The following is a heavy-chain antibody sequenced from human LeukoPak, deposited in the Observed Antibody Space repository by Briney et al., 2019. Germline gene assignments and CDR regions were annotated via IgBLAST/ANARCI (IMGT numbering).Heavy chain of an antibody. J-gene: IGHJ6*03. CDR2: INPNSGGT. Sequence: GASVKVSCKASGYTFTGYYMHWVRQAPGQGLEWMGWINPNSGGTNYAQKFQGWVTMTRDTSISTAYMELSRLRSDDTAVYYCATGAQYGLWGVPYFYYMHVWGKGTTVTVSS. CDR3: ATGAQYGLWGVPYFYYMHV. D-gene: IGHD3-10*01. CDR1: GYTFTGYY. V-gene: IGHV1-2*04.